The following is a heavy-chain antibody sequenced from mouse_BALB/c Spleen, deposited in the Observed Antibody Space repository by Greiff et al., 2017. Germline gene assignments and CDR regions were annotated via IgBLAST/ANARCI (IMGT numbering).Heavy chain of an antibody. CDR1: GYSITSDYA. D-gene: IGHD2-14*01. Sequence: VQLKESGPGLVKPSQSLSLTCTVTGYSITSDYAWNWIRQFPGNKLEWMGYISYSGSTSYNPSLKSRISITRGTSKNQFFLQLNSVTTEDTATYYCARFRYDGDWYFDVWGAGTTVTVSS. CDR3: ARFRYDGDWYFDV. CDR2: ISYSGST. V-gene: IGHV3-2*02. J-gene: IGHJ1*01.